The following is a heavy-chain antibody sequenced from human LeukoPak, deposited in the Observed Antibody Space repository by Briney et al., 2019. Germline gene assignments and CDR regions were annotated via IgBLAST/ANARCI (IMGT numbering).Heavy chain of an antibody. J-gene: IGHJ6*02. CDR2: ISSSSSYI. V-gene: IGHV3-21*01. CDR3: ARGGEGYCSGGSCLSPYGMDV. Sequence: PGGSLRLSCAASGFTFSSYSMNWVRQAPGKGLEWVSSISSSSSYIYYADSVKGRFTISRDNAKNSLYLQMNSLRAEDTAVYYCARGGEGYCSGGSCLSPYGMDVWGQGTTVTVSS. CDR1: GFTFSSYS. D-gene: IGHD2-15*01.